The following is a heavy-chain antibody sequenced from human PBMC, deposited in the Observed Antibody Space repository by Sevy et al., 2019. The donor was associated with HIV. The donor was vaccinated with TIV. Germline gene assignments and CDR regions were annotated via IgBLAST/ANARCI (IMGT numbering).Heavy chain of an antibody. Sequence: GGSLRLSCAASGFTFSSYSMNWVRQAPGKGLEWVSSISSSSSYIYYADSVKDRFTISRDNAKNSLYLQMNSLRAEDTAVSYCARGVGIAVAGTGNYWGQGTLVTVSS. V-gene: IGHV3-21*01. CDR2: ISSSSSYI. D-gene: IGHD6-19*01. J-gene: IGHJ4*02. CDR1: GFTFSSYS. CDR3: ARGVGIAVAGTGNY.